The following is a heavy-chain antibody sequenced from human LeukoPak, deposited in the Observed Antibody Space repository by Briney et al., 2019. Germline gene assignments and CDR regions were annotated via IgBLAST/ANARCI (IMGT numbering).Heavy chain of an antibody. CDR3: TTRHSGSWFGAFDI. V-gene: IGHV1-46*01. D-gene: IGHD1-26*01. Sequence: ASVKVSCKASGYTFTSYYMHWVRQTPGQGLEWMGIINPSGGSTSYAQKFQGRVTMTRDTSTSTVYMELRSLRSDDTAVYYCTTRHSGSWFGAFDIWGQGTMVTVSS. J-gene: IGHJ3*02. CDR2: INPSGGST. CDR1: GYTFTSYY.